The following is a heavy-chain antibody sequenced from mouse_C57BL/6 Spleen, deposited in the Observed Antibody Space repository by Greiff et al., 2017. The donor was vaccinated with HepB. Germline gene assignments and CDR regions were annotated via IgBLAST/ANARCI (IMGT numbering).Heavy chain of an antibody. Sequence: EVKVEESGEGLVKPGASLKLSCAASGFTFSSYAMSWVRQTPEKRLEWVAYISSGGDYIYYADTVKGRFTISRDNARNTLYLQMSSLKSEDTAMYYCTRVWGGIYYFDYWCQGTTLTVSS. D-gene: IGHD1-1*02. CDR3: TRVWGGIYYFDY. V-gene: IGHV5-9-1*02. J-gene: IGHJ2*01. CDR1: GFTFSSYA. CDR2: ISSGGDYI.